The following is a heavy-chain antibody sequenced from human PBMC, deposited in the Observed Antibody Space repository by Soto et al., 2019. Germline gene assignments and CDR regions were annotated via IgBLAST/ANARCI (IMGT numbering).Heavy chain of an antibody. CDR1: GGTFSSYT. D-gene: IGHD5-12*01. CDR3: AIKNGDSGYEYYIDY. Sequence: SVKVSCKASGGTFSSYTISWVRQAPGQGLEWMGRIIPILGIANYAQKFQGRVTITADKSTSTAYMELSSLRSEDTAVYYCAIKNGDSGYEYYIDYSGQGTLVTVSS. CDR2: IIPILGIA. V-gene: IGHV1-69*02. J-gene: IGHJ4*02.